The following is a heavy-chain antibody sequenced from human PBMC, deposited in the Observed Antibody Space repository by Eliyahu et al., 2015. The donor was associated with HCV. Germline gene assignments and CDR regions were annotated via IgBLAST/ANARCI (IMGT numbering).Heavy chain of an antibody. D-gene: IGHD6-19*01. V-gene: IGHV3-53*01. CDR1: GFTVSGNY. CDR3: AKAAGWYGKGYFDY. Sequence: EVQLVESGGGVIQPGGSLRLSXAASGFTVSGNYMSWVRQAPGKGLEWVSVIYSGGDTYYADSVKGRFTMSRDNSKNTLYLQMNSLRAEDTAVYYCAKAAGWYGKGYFDYWGQGTLVTVSS. CDR2: IYSGGDT. J-gene: IGHJ4*02.